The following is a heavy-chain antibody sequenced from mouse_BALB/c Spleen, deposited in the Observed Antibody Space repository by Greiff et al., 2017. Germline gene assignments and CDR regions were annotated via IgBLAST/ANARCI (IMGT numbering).Heavy chain of an antibody. D-gene: IGHD2-1*01. V-gene: IGHV5-12-1*01. Sequence: EVKVVESGGGLVKPGGSLKLSCAASGFAFSSYDMSWVRQTPEKRLEWVAYISSGGGSTYYPDTVKGRFTISRDNAKNTLYLQMSSLKSEDTAMYYCARHHYGNYRFAYWGQGTLVTVSA. CDR3: ARHHYGNYRFAY. CDR1: GFAFSSYD. CDR2: ISSGGGST. J-gene: IGHJ3*01.